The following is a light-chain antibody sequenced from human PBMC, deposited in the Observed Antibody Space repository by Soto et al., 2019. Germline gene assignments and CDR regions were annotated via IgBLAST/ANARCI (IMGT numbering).Light chain of an antibody. V-gene: IGKV3-20*01. Sequence: EIVLTQSPGTLSLSPGERATLSCRASQSIADSHLAWYQQKPGQAPRLLIYGASSRATGIPDRFSGSGSATDFTLTISRLEFEAFAVYYCQQYGRSPDLFSFGPGTKVDI. CDR2: GAS. CDR3: QQYGRSPDLFS. J-gene: IGKJ3*01. CDR1: QSIADSH.